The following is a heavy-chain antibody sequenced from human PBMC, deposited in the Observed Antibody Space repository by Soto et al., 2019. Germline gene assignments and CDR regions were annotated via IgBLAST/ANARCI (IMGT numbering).Heavy chain of an antibody. D-gene: IGHD3-3*01. V-gene: IGHV3-23*01. CDR3: ARFSFWSGVTPGYYYGMDV. Sequence: GGSLRLSCAASGFTFSSYAMSWVHQAPGKGLEWVSAISGSGGSTYYADSVKGRFTISRDNSKNTLYLQWSSLKASDTAMYYCARFSFWSGVTPGYYYGMDVWGQGTTVTVSS. J-gene: IGHJ6*02. CDR2: ISGSGGST. CDR1: GFTFSSYA.